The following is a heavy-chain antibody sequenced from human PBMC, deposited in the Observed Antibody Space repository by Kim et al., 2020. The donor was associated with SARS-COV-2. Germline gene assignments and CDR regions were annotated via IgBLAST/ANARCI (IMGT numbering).Heavy chain of an antibody. CDR3: AKDSWDDYVYDY. CDR2: ISYDGSNK. J-gene: IGHJ4*02. Sequence: GGSLRLSCAASGFTFSSYGMHWVRQAPGKGLEWVAVISYDGSNKYYADSVKGRFTISRDNSKNTLYLQMNSLRAEDTAVYYCAKDSWDDYVYDYWGQGTLVTVSS. CDR1: GFTFSSYG. D-gene: IGHD3-16*01. V-gene: IGHV3-30*18.